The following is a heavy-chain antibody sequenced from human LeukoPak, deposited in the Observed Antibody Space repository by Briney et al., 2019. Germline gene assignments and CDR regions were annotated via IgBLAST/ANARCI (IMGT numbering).Heavy chain of an antibody. CDR2: IYHSGST. D-gene: IGHD3-22*01. CDR1: GGSMSSSNW. V-gene: IGHV4-4*02. Sequence: PSGTLSLTCDVSGGSMSSSNWWSWVRQPPGKGLEWIGEIYHSGSTNYNPSLKSRVTISVDMSKNQFSLKLSSVTAADTAVYYCASLPTVYSRGYLALWGQGTLVTVSS. J-gene: IGHJ4*02. CDR3: ASLPTVYSRGYLAL.